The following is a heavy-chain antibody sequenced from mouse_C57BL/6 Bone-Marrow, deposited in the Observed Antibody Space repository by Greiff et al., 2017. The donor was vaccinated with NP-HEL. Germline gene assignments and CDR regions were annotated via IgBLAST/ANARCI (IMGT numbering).Heavy chain of an antibody. CDR1: GFTFSSYG. CDR2: ISSGGSYT. J-gene: IGHJ3*01. CDR3: ARTNSWFAY. V-gene: IGHV5-6*01. D-gene: IGHD4-1*01. Sequence: EVKLVESGGDLVKPGGSLKLSCAASGFTFSSYGMSWVRQTPDKRLEWVATISSGGSYTYYPDSVKWRFTISRDNAKNTLYLQMSSLKSEDTAMYYCARTNSWFAYWGQGTLVTVSA.